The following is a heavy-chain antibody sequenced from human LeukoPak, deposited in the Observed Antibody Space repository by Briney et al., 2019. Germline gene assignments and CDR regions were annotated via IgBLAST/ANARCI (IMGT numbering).Heavy chain of an antibody. V-gene: IGHV3-74*01. CDR2: INSDASVT. CDR1: GFTFSNYW. J-gene: IGHJ4*02. D-gene: IGHD2-21*02. Sequence: GGSLRLSCAASGFTFSNYWMHWVRQTPGKGLVWVSRINSDASVTTYADSVKGRLTISRDNAKNTLYLQMNSLRAEDTAVYYCAQGEVVTAIPTYWGQGTLVTVSS. CDR3: AQGEVVTAIPTY.